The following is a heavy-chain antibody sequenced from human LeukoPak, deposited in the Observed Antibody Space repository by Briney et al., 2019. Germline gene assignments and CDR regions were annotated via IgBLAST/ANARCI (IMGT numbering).Heavy chain of an antibody. Sequence: GRSLRLSCAASGFTFSSYGMHWVRQAPGKGLEWVAVIWYDGSNKYYADSVKGRFTISRDNSKNTLYLQVNSLRAEDTAVYYCAKEKYQLLYQYYFDYWGQGTLVTVSS. V-gene: IGHV3-33*06. CDR3: AKEKYQLLYQYYFDY. J-gene: IGHJ4*02. CDR2: IWYDGSNK. CDR1: GFTFSSYG. D-gene: IGHD2-2*02.